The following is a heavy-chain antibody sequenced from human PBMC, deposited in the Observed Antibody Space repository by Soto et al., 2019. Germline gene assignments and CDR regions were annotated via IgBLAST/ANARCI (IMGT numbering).Heavy chain of an antibody. CDR1: GFTFSNAW. V-gene: IGHV3-15*01. Sequence: GGSLRLSCAASGFTFSNAWMSWVRQAPGKGLEWVGRIKSKTDGGTTDYAAPVKGRFTISRDDSKNTLYLQMNSLKTEDTAVYYCTTVYCSSTSCYSGWFDPWGQGTLVTVSS. D-gene: IGHD2-2*01. CDR3: TTVYCSSTSCYSGWFDP. CDR2: IKSKTDGGTT. J-gene: IGHJ5*02.